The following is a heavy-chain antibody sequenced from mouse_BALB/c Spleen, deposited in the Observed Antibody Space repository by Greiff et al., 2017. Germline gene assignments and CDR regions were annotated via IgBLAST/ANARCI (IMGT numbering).Heavy chain of an antibody. CDR1: GFTFSSFG. CDR2: ISSGSSTI. Sequence: EVKLVESGGGLVQPGGSRKLSCAASGFTFSSFGMHLVRQAPEKGLEWVAYISSGSSTIYYADTVKGRFTISRDNPKNTLFLQMTSLRSEDTAMYYCASIYGNSYYYAMDYWGQGTSVTVSS. D-gene: IGHD2-1*01. V-gene: IGHV5-17*02. CDR3: ASIYGNSYYYAMDY. J-gene: IGHJ4*01.